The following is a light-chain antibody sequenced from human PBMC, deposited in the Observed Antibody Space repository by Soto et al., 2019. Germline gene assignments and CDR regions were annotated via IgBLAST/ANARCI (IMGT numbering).Light chain of an antibody. CDR2: EEN. V-gene: IGLV2-23*01. J-gene: IGLJ1*01. Sequence: QSVLTQPASVSGSPGQSITISCTGTSSDVGSYNLVSWYQQYPGKAPKLMIYEENKRPSGVSNRFSASKSGNTASLTISELQAEDEAEYFCCSYAGSSTPYVFGTGTKVTVL. CDR3: CSYAGSSTPYV. CDR1: SSDVGSYNL.